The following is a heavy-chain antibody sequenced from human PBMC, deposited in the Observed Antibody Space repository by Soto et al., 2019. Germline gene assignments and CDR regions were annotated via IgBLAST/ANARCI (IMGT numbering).Heavy chain of an antibody. CDR3: AREDITRRDFDY. CDR1: GGSFSSYY. J-gene: IGHJ4*02. D-gene: IGHD2-15*01. CDR2: IYYSGST. Sequence: QVHLQESGPGLVKPSETLSLTCSVSGGSFSSYYWSWIRQPPGKGLEWIGYIYYSGSTNYNPSLKSRLTMSVDTSKNQFSLKLSSVNDADTAVYYCAREDITRRDFDYWGQGTLVTVSS. V-gene: IGHV4-59*01.